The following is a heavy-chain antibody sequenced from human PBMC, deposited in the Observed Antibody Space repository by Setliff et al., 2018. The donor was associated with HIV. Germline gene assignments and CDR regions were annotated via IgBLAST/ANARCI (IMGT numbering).Heavy chain of an antibody. CDR1: GGSISSGSYY. Sequence: SETLSLTCTVSGGSISSGSYYWSWIRQPAGKGLEWIGRIYTSGSTNYNPSLKSRATISVDTSKNQFSLKLSSVTAADTAVYYCARSHFYCSGGSCYSGYFDYWGQGTLVTVSS. CDR2: IYTSGST. CDR3: ARSHFYCSGGSCYSGYFDY. J-gene: IGHJ4*02. V-gene: IGHV4-61*02. D-gene: IGHD2-15*01.